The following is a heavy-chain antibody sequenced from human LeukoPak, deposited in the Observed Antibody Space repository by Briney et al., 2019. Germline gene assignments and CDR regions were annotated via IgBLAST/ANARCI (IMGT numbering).Heavy chain of an antibody. Sequence: PSETLSLTCTVSGSSINTPYYWAWIRQPPGEGLEWIGNIFHGVTTFYNPSLMNRVAISVDTSKNQFSLKLTSVTAADTAVFYCVRGSLYYDDAFDIWGQGTMVTVSS. J-gene: IGHJ3*02. V-gene: IGHV4-38-2*02. CDR3: VRGSLYYDDAFDI. CDR2: IFHGVTT. CDR1: GSSINTPYY. D-gene: IGHD3-22*01.